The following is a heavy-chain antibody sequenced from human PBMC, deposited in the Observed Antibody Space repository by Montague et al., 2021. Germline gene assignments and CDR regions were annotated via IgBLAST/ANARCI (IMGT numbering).Heavy chain of an antibody. D-gene: IGHD2-21*01. CDR2: IFVTEDS. V-gene: IGHV4-4*08. J-gene: IGHJ4*02. Sequence: SETLSLTCNVSGETMSDYYWRWIRQSPGTGLEWIGYIFVTEDSTYNPSPGRRVTISIDTSKHQFFLELTSVTAADTAVYYCVRRDNMGGAFLHHWGQGRLVT. CDR1: GETMSDYY. CDR3: VRRDNMGGAFLHH.